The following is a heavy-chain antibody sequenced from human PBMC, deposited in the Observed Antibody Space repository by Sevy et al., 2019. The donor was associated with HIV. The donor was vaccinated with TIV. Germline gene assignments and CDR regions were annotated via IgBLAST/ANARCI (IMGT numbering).Heavy chain of an antibody. CDR3: ARAVPATDAFDI. CDR1: GFTFSSYP. J-gene: IGHJ3*02. V-gene: IGHV3-21*01. D-gene: IGHD6-19*01. Sequence: GGSLRLSCAASGFTFSSYPMLWVRQAPGKGLEWVSSISGLSNYIYYADSVKGRFSISRDNTKNSVYLQMNSLRGEDTAVFYCARAVPATDAFDIWGQGTLVTVSS. CDR2: ISGLSNYI.